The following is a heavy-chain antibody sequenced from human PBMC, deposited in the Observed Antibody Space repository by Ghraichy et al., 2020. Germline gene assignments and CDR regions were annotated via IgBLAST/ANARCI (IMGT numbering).Heavy chain of an antibody. V-gene: IGHV3-23*01. Sequence: LSLTCVASGFTFSSYAMSWVRQAPGKGLQWVSGISGSGARTYNADSLKGRFTISRDNSKNTLYLQMNSLRGEDTAVYYCAKDGAKDYDTLTGYLKNWGQGTLVTVSS. J-gene: IGHJ4*02. D-gene: IGHD3-9*01. CDR1: GFTFSSYA. CDR2: ISGSGART. CDR3: AKDGAKDYDTLTGYLKN.